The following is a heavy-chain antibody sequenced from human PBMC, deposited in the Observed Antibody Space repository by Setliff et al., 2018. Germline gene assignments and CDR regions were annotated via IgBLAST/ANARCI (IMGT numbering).Heavy chain of an antibody. V-gene: IGHV1-2*02. D-gene: IGHD3-16*01. CDR1: GYTFTSYY. Sequence: ASVKVSCKASGYTFTSYYMHWVRQAPGQGLEWMGRINLNTGNIFYAQEFQGRVTLTRDTSTSTAYMELTGLRYDDTAIYYCARDPLGLEDITLFDYWGQGTLVTVSS. J-gene: IGHJ4*02. CDR3: ARDPLGLEDITLFDY. CDR2: INLNTGNI.